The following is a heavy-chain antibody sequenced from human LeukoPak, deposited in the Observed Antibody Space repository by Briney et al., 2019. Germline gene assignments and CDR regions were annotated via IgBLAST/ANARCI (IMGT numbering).Heavy chain of an antibody. V-gene: IGHV3-30-3*01. CDR3: ARDPFHPYYYYGMDV. Sequence: GGSLRLSCAASGFTFSSYAMHWVRQAPGKGLEWVAVISYDGSNKYYADSVKGRFTISRGNSKNTLYLQMNSLRAEDTAVYYCARDPFHPYYYYGMDVWGQGTTVTVSS. J-gene: IGHJ6*02. CDR1: GFTFSSYA. CDR2: ISYDGSNK.